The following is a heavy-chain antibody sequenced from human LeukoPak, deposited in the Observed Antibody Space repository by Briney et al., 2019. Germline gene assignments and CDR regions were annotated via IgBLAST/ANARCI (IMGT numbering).Heavy chain of an antibody. CDR1: GGTFTSYG. J-gene: IGHJ6*02. Sequence: ASVKVSCKASGGTFTSYGISWVRQAPGQGLEWMGWISAYNGNTNYAQKLQGRVTMTTDTSTSTAYMELRSLRSDDTAVYYCARGSQGGTYYDILTGYIGTNYYYYGMDVWGQGTTVTVSS. CDR2: ISAYNGNT. V-gene: IGHV1-18*01. D-gene: IGHD3-9*01. CDR3: ARGSQGGTYYDILTGYIGTNYYYYGMDV.